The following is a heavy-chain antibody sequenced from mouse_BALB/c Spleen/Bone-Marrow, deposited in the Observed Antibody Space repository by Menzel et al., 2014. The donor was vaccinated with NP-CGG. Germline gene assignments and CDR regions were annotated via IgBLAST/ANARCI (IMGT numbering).Heavy chain of an antibody. CDR3: ARDQGCVLFDY. J-gene: IGHJ2*01. V-gene: IGHV7-3*02. Sequence: EVKVVESGGGLVQPGGSLRLSCATSGFTFTDYYMNWVRQPPGKALEWLGFIRNKANGYTTEYSASVKGRFTVSRDNSQNILYLQMNTLRAEDSATYYCARDQGCVLFDYWGQGTTLTVSS. CDR2: IRNKANGYTT. CDR1: GFTFTDYY.